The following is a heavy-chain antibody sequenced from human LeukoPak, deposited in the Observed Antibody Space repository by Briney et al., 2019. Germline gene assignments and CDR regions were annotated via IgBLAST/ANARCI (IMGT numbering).Heavy chain of an antibody. CDR2: IYYSGST. J-gene: IGHJ4*02. D-gene: IGHD6-13*01. V-gene: IGHV4-59*12. CDR1: GGSISSYY. CDR3: ARVGIAAAVEDY. Sequence: SETLSLTCTVSGGSISSYYWSWIRQPPGKGLEWIGYIYYSGSTNYNPSLKSRVTISVDTSKNQFSLKLSSVTAADTAVYYCARVGIAAAVEDYWGQGTLVTVSS.